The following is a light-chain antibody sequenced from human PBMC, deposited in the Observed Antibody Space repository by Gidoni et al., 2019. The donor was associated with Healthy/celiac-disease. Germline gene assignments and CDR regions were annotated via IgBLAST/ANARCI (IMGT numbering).Light chain of an antibody. CDR3: AAWDDSLNGPE. V-gene: IGLV1-44*01. Sequence: QSVLTQPPSASGTPGQRVTISCCGSSSNIGSNTVNWYQQLPGTAPTLLIYSNNQRPSGVPDRFSGSKSGTSASLAISGLQSEDEADYYCAAWDDSLNGPEFGGGTQLTVL. CDR1: SSNIGSNT. CDR2: SNN. J-gene: IGLJ7*01.